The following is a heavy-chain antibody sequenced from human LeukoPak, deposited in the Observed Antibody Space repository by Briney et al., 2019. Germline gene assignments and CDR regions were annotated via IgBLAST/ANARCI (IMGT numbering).Heavy chain of an antibody. V-gene: IGHV1-69*05. CDR1: GGTFSSYA. J-gene: IGHJ6*03. D-gene: IGHD3-22*01. CDR3: ARGRASEHYYDSSGYYWGYYYYYMDV. Sequence: SVKVSCKASGGTFSSYAISWVRQAPGQGLEWMGGIIPIFGTANYAQKFQGRVTITTDESTSTAYMELSSLRSEDTAVYYCARGRASEHYYDSSGYYWGYYYYYMDVWGKGTTITVSS. CDR2: IIPIFGTA.